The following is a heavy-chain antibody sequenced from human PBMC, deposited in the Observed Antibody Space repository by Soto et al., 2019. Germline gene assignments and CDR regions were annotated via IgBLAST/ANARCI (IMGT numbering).Heavy chain of an antibody. CDR3: VSWVPAHLAY. Sequence: GGSLRLSCAASGFTFSSRPMTWVRQAPGKGLEWVSTLNYNGANTHYADSVKGRSTISRDNSRNTLYLQMNSLRAEDTALYYCVSWVPAHLAYWGQGTLVLVSS. CDR1: GFTFSSRP. V-gene: IGHV3-23*01. D-gene: IGHD3-16*01. CDR2: LNYNGANT. J-gene: IGHJ4*02.